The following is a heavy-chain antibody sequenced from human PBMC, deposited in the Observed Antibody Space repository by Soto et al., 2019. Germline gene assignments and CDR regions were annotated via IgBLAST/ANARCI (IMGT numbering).Heavy chain of an antibody. D-gene: IGHD3-10*01. V-gene: IGHV3-7*05. Sequence: EVQLVESGGGLVQPGGSLRLSCAASGFTFMTYWMKWVRQAPGKGLEWVADIKQDGSEKYYVDSVKGRFTISRDNAKNSLERQVNSLGADDSAVYYCARGASGPYFDLWGRGTLVTVSS. CDR3: ARGASGPYFDL. CDR2: IKQDGSEK. CDR1: GFTFMTYW. J-gene: IGHJ2*01.